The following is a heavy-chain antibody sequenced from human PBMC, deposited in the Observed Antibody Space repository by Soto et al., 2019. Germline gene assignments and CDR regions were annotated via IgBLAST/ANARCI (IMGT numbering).Heavy chain of an antibody. D-gene: IGHD6-19*01. Sequence: SETLSLTCAVYGGSFSGYYWTWIRQPPGTGLEWIGEINHSGSTNYNPSLKSRVTISVDTSKNQFSLKLSSVTAADTAVYYCARVEAVAGTNWFDPWGQGTLVTVSS. V-gene: IGHV4-34*01. J-gene: IGHJ5*02. CDR1: GGSFSGYY. CDR2: INHSGST. CDR3: ARVEAVAGTNWFDP.